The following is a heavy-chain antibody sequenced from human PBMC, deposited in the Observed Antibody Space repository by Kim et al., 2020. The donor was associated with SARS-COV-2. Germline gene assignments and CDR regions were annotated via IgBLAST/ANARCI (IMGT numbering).Heavy chain of an antibody. D-gene: IGHD3-10*01. V-gene: IGHV3-13*01. CDR1: GLTFSSYD. Sequence: GGSLRLSCAASGLTFSSYDMHWVRQATGKGLEWVSAIGTVGDTYYPGSVKGRFTISRENAKNSMYLQMNSLRAGDTAVYYCARARTRRGEALALYYGMDVWGQGTTVTVSS. J-gene: IGHJ6*02. CDR2: IGTVGDT. CDR3: ARARTRRGEALALYYGMDV.